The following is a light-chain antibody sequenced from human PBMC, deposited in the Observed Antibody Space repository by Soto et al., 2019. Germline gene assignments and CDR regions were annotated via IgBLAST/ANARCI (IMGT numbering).Light chain of an antibody. J-gene: IGKJ4*01. CDR2: DAS. Sequence: DIQMTQSPSTLSASVGDRVTITCRASQSISSWLAWYQQKPGKAPKLLIYDASSLESGAPSRFSGSGSGTEFTLTISSLEPEDFALYYCQQHINWPLTFGGGTKVDI. CDR1: QSISSW. CDR3: QQHINWPLT. V-gene: IGKV1-5*01.